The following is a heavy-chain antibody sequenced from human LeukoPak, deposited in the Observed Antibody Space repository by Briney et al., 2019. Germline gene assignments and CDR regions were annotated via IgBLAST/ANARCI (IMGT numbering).Heavy chain of an antibody. CDR3: ARALGYCSGGSCTRGYNWFDP. CDR1: GYTSTSYA. J-gene: IGHJ5*02. CDR2: INAGNGNT. D-gene: IGHD2-15*01. V-gene: IGHV1-3*01. Sequence: ASVKVSCKASGYTSTSYAMHWVRQAPGQRLEWMGWINAGNGNTKYSQKFQGRVTITRDTSASTAYMELSSLTSEDTAVYYCARALGYCSGGSCTRGYNWFDPWGQGTLVTVPS.